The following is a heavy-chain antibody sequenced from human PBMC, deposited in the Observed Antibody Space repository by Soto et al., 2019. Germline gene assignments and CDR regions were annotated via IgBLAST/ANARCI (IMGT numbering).Heavy chain of an antibody. CDR1: GDSISSGDYY. CDR3: ARTYVDLLPYFHS. J-gene: IGHJ4*01. CDR2: IYYSGSD. Sequence: QVQLQESGPGLVKPSQTLSLTCSVSGDSISSGDYYWSWIRQPPGKGLEWIGYIYYSGSDYYNPFLKKLLTISVYTSKNKFFLKLTSVTASVSAVYLCARTYVDLLPYFHSWGHGTLVTV. D-gene: IGHD4-17*01. V-gene: IGHV4-30-4*01.